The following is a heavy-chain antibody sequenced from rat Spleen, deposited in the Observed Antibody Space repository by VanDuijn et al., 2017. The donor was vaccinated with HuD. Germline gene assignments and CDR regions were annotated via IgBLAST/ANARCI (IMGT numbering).Heavy chain of an antibody. J-gene: IGHJ3*01. CDR3: ARDENWYINQWFAH. CDR2: VSSGGNT. CDR1: GFSLTGNN. V-gene: IGHV2-6*01. Sequence: QVQLKESGPGLVQPSQTLSLTCTVSGFSLTGNNVHWVRQPPGKGLEWIAAVSSGGNTYYDSTLKSRLSISRDTPKGQVFLKMNSLQTEDTATYYCARDENWYINQWFAHWGQGTLVTVSS. D-gene: IGHD4-6*01.